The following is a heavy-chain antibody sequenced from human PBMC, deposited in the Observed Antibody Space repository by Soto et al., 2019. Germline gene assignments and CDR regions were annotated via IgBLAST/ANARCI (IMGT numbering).Heavy chain of an antibody. CDR2: IYYSGST. V-gene: IGHV4-59*08. Sequence: PSETLSLTCTASGGSISSYYWSWIRQPPGKGLEWIGYIYYSGSTNYNPSLKSRVTISVDTSKNQFSLKLSSVTAADTAVYYCARQSRELYFDYWGQGTLVTVSS. J-gene: IGHJ4*02. CDR1: GGSISSYY. D-gene: IGHD1-26*01. CDR3: ARQSRELYFDY.